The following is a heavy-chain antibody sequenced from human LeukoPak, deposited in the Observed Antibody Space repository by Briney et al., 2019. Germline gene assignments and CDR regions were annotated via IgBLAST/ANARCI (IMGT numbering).Heavy chain of an antibody. Sequence: GSLRLSCAASGFTVSSNYMSWVRQAPGKGLEWVSTIIDSGNSIYYADSAEGRFTISRDNSKNTLYLQMNSLRAGDTAVYYCARVESRIAAAGTVYWGQGTLVTVSS. J-gene: IGHJ4*02. CDR1: GFTVSSNY. D-gene: IGHD6-13*01. CDR2: IDSGNSI. CDR3: ARVESRIAAAGTVY. V-gene: IGHV3-53*01.